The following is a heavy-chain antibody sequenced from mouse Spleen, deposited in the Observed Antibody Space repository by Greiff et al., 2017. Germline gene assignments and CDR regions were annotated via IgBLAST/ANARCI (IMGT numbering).Heavy chain of an antibody. J-gene: IGHJ4*01. CDR3: ASPYGNYRDYAMDY. V-gene: IGHV2-2*01. D-gene: IGHD2-1*01. Sequence: VKLMESGPGPVQPSQSLSITCTVSGFSLTSYGVHWVRQSPGKGLEWLGVIWSGGSTDYNAAFISRLSISKDNSKSQVFFKMNSLQADDTAIYYCASPYGNYRDYAMDYWGQGTSVTVSS. CDR2: IWSGGST. CDR1: GFSLTSYG.